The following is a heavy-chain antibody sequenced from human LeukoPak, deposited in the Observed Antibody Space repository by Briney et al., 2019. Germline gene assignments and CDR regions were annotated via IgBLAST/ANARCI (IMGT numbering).Heavy chain of an antibody. J-gene: IGHJ5*01. CDR2: IIPIFDTT. CDR3: VRGSDWFDS. V-gene: IGHV1-69*06. Sequence: SVKVSCKASGYTFSTYDINWVRQAPGQGLEWMGGIIPIFDTTNYAQRFQGRVTLTADKSTTTVYMELRTLRSEDTAVYYCVRGSDWFDSWGQGTLVTVSS. CDR1: GYTFSTYD.